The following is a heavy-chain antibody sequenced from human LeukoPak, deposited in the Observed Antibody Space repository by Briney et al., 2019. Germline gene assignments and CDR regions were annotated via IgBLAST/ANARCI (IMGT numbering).Heavy chain of an antibody. CDR3: ARELGYCSSTICVDIAAAGTGFDY. D-gene: IGHD2-2*01. V-gene: IGHV4-34*01. CDR2: INHSGST. J-gene: IGHJ4*02. CDR1: GGSFSGYY. Sequence: SETLSLTCAVYGGSFSGYYWSWIRQPPGKGLEWIGEINHSGSTNYNPSLKSRVTISVDTSKNQFSLKLSSVTAAETAVYYCARELGYCSSTICVDIAAAGTGFDYWGQGTLVTVSS.